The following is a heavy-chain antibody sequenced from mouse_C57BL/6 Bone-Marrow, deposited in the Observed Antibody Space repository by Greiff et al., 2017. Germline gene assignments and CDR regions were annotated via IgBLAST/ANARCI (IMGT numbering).Heavy chain of an antibody. CDR3: ARHIYYYGSSWYFDV. Sequence: VQLQQSGAELARPGASVKLSCKASGYTFTSYGISWVKQRTGQGLEWIGDIYPRSGNTYYNEKFKGKATLTADKSSSTAYMELRSLTSEDSAVYFCARHIYYYGSSWYFDVWGTGTTVTVSS. D-gene: IGHD1-1*01. CDR1: GYTFTSYG. V-gene: IGHV1-81*01. CDR2: IYPRSGNT. J-gene: IGHJ1*03.